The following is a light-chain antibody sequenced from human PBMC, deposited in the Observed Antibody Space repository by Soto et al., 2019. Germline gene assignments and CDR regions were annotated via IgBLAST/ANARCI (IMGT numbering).Light chain of an antibody. Sequence: EIVLTQSPATLSLSPGERATLSCRASQSVNNYLAWYQQKPGQAPRLLIYDASNRATGIADRFSGSGSGTDFTLTIISLEPEDFAVYYCQQRSNWPYTFGQGTKLEIK. CDR3: QQRSNWPYT. J-gene: IGKJ2*01. CDR1: QSVNNY. CDR2: DAS. V-gene: IGKV3-11*01.